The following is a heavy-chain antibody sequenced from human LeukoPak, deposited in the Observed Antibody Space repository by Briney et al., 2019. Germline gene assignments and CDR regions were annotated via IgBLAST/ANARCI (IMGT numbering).Heavy chain of an antibody. Sequence: SETLSLTCTVTGGAINNDDYYWSWIRHPPGKGLEWIGIISYSGSTRYSPSLSSRVSISVDTSKHQFSLRPTSVTAADTALYYCASLKVAMVRGVLYFDYWGRGALVTVSS. CDR3: ASLKVAMVRGVLYFDY. CDR2: ISYSGST. J-gene: IGHJ4*02. V-gene: IGHV4-39*01. D-gene: IGHD3-10*01. CDR1: GGAINNDDYY.